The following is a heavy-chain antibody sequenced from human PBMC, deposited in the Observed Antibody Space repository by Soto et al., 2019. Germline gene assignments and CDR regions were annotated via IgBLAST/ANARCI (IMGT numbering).Heavy chain of an antibody. CDR3: ARGLIYTMLRGVLRNCFDH. V-gene: IGHV3-48*02. CDR2: ISSSSSTI. CDR1: GFTFSDYS. D-gene: IGHD3-10*01. J-gene: IGHJ5*02. Sequence: TGGSLRLSCAASGFTFSDYSMNWVRQAPGKGPEWVSYISSSSSTIYYADSVKGRFTISRDNAKNSLYLQPNSLRDEDTAVYYCARGLIYTMLRGVLRNCFDHWGQGILVTVSS.